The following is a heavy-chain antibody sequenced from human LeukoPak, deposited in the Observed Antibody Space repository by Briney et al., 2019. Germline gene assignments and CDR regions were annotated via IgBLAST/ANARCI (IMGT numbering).Heavy chain of an antibody. CDR1: GFTVSSNY. CDR2: IYSGGST. Sequence: GGSLRLSCAASGFTVSSNYMSWVRQAPGKGLEWVSVIYSGGSTYYADSVKGRFTISRDNSKNTLYLQMNSLRAEDTAVYYCARNPIYYGWGGHSDYWGRGPLVTVPQ. CDR3: ARNPIYYGWGGHSDY. J-gene: IGHJ4*02. V-gene: IGHV3-66*01. D-gene: IGHD3-10*01.